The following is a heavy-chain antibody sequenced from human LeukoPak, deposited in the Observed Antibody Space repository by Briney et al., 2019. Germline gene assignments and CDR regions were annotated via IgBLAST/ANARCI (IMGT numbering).Heavy chain of an antibody. D-gene: IGHD1-1*01. CDR1: GGTFSSYA. CDR2: IIPIFGTA. Sequence: ASVTVSCKASGGTFSSYAISWVRQAPGQGLEWMGGIIPIFGTANYAQKFQGRVTITADESTSTAYMELSSLRSEDTAVYYCATKLEPTRSAFDIWGQGTVVTVSS. V-gene: IGHV1-69*01. J-gene: IGHJ3*02. CDR3: ATKLEPTRSAFDI.